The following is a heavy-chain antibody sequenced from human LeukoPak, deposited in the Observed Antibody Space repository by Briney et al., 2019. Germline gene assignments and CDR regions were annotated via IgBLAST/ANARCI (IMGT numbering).Heavy chain of an antibody. D-gene: IGHD5/OR15-5a*01. Sequence: GGSLRLSCAASGFAFSSYAMSWVRQAPGKGLEWVSAISGSGGSTYYADSVKGRFTISRDNSKNTLYLQMNSLRAEDTAVYYCAKDLVSRTAFLLDPFDYWGQGTLVTVSS. CDR2: ISGSGGST. V-gene: IGHV3-23*01. J-gene: IGHJ4*02. CDR3: AKDLVSRTAFLLDPFDY. CDR1: GFAFSSYA.